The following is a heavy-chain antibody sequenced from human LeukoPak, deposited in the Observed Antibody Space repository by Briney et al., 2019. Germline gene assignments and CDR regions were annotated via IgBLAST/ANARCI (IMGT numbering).Heavy chain of an antibody. V-gene: IGHV3-53*01. CDR3: TRDSPPDY. Sequence: GGSLRLSCAASGFTVSSNYMSWVRQAPGKGLEWVSVIYSGGSTYYADSVKGRFTISRDNAKNSLYLQMNSLRAEDTAIYYCTRDSPPDYWGQGTLVTVSS. J-gene: IGHJ4*02. CDR2: IYSGGST. CDR1: GFTVSSNY.